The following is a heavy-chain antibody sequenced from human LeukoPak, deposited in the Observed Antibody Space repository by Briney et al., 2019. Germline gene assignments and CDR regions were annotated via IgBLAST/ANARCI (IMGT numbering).Heavy chain of an antibody. Sequence: SETLSLTCTVSGGSISSDYWSWIRQPAGKGLEWIGRIYTSGSTNYNPSLKSRVTISVDTSKNQFSLKLSSVTAADTAVYYCAREGSYYDILTGYYYGYFDYWGQGTLVTVSS. V-gene: IGHV4-4*07. CDR3: AREGSYYDILTGYYYGYFDY. CDR1: GGSISSDY. J-gene: IGHJ4*02. D-gene: IGHD3-9*01. CDR2: IYTSGST.